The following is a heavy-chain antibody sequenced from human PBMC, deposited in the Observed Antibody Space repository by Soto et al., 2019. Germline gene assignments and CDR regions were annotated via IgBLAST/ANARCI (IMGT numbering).Heavy chain of an antibody. V-gene: IGHV5-51*01. D-gene: IGHD6-13*01. J-gene: IGHJ6*02. CDR3: ARPVYSSSWSGMDV. Sequence: PXESVKIWCKGSGDSFTSYWNGWVRQMPGKGLEWMGIIYPGDSDTRYSPSFQGQVTISADKSISTAYLQWSSLKASDTAMYYCARPVYSSSWSGMDVWGQGTTVTVSS. CDR1: GDSFTSYW. CDR2: IYPGDSDT.